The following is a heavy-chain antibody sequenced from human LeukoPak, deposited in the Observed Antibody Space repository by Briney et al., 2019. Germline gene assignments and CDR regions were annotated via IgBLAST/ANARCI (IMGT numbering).Heavy chain of an antibody. CDR1: GLTFSSYS. CDR3: ARARGYSYGYSDY. Sequence: GGSLRLSCAPSGLTFSSYSMNWVRQAPGKGLEWVSYISNGGSIIDYADSVKGRFTISRDNAKNSLYLQMNSLRAEDTAVYYCARARGYSYGYSDYWGQGTLVTVSS. D-gene: IGHD5-18*01. J-gene: IGHJ4*02. CDR2: ISNGGSII. V-gene: IGHV3-48*01.